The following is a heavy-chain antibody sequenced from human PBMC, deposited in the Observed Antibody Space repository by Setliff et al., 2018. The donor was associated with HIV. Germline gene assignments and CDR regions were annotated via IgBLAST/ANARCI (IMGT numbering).Heavy chain of an antibody. CDR1: GDSVSSDNAA. D-gene: IGHD6-19*01. J-gene: IGHJ4*02. CDR2: TYFRSKWYF. CDR3: ARGSYGSVLL. Sequence: SQTLSLTCAISGDSVSSDNAAWNWIRQSPLRGLEWLGRTYFRSKWYFDYAVSVKSRIIINPDTSKNQFSLHLNSVTPEDTAVYYCARGSYGSVLLWGQGTLVTVSS. V-gene: IGHV6-1*01.